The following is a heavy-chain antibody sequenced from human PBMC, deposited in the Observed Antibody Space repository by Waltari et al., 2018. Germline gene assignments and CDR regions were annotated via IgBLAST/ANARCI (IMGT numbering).Heavy chain of an antibody. CDR1: GFTFSTCW. V-gene: IGHV3-7*01. Sequence: EVQLMESGGDLVQPGGSLSLSCATSGFTFSTCWISWVRQAPGKGLEWVASINPDGSDKYQGDSVRGRFTISRDNARNSLYLQMNSLRVDDTAVYYCATLRGSVTTFDNWGQGTLVTVSS. CDR2: INPDGSDK. D-gene: IGHD3-10*01. J-gene: IGHJ4*02. CDR3: ATLRGSVTTFDN.